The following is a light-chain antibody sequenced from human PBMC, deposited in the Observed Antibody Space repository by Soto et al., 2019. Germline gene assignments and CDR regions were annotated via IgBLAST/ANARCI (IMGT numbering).Light chain of an antibody. CDR2: AAS. Sequence: DIQMTQSPSSLSASVGDTVTITCRASQSISSKLSWYQQSPGKVPRLLIYAASRLQSGVPPRFSGSKSGTDFTLTISGLQPEDFATYCCQQSYSRVTFGQGTKVDIK. V-gene: IGKV1-39*01. CDR3: QQSYSRVT. J-gene: IGKJ1*01. CDR1: QSISSK.